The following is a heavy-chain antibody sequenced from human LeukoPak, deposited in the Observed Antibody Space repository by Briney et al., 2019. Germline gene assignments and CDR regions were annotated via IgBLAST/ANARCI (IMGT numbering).Heavy chain of an antibody. CDR3: ARYGDSGSNFDS. CDR1: GYTFINYY. D-gene: IGHD4-17*01. V-gene: IGHV1-2*02. CDR2: ISPNSGGT. Sequence: ASVKVSCKASGYTFINYYIHWVRQAPRQGLEWMGWISPNSGGTKYAQKFEGRVTMTRDTSISTAYMDLSRLTSDDTAAYYCARYGDSGSNFDSWGQGTLVTVSS. J-gene: IGHJ4*02.